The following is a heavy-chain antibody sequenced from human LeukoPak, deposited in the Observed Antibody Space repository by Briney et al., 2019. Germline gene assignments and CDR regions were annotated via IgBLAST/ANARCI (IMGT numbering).Heavy chain of an antibody. CDR3: ASGKYGQLVY. Sequence: GGSLRSPCAATGFTFSSHSMNWVRQAPGKGLEWVSYISGGSATIYYADSVKGRFTISRDNAKNSLYLQMSGLRDEDTAVYYCASGKYGQLVYWGRDPLHTLSS. CDR2: ISGGSATI. V-gene: IGHV3-48*02. D-gene: IGHD2/OR15-2a*01. J-gene: IGHJ1*01. CDR1: GFTFSSHS.